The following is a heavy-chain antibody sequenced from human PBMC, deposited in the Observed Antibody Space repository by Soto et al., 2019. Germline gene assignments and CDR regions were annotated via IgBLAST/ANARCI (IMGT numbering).Heavy chain of an antibody. Sequence: QITLKESGPTLVKPTQTLTLTCTVSGFSLSTTGVGVGWIRQAPGKALDYLAIIFWDDDKYYSPPLKSRITITKDTYENQVVLTLTDVAPVDAGTYDCAYRRLQGATYFDLWGRGTLVTVSS. CDR3: AYRRLQGATYFDL. CDR1: GFSLSTTGVG. D-gene: IGHD3-16*01. V-gene: IGHV2-5*02. J-gene: IGHJ2*01. CDR2: IFWDDDK.